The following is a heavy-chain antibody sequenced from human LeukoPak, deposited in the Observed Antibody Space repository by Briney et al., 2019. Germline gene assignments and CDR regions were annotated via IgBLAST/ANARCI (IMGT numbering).Heavy chain of an antibody. CDR3: AKWTVTTPGRY. V-gene: IGHV3-23*01. J-gene: IGHJ4*02. CDR2: ISGSGGST. D-gene: IGHD4-17*01. Sequence: GGSLRLSCVGSGLSFSSYWMSWFRQAPGKGLEWVSAISGSGGSTYYADSVKGRFTISRDNSKNTLYLQMNSLRAEDTAVYYCAKWTVTTPGRYWGQGTLVTVSS. CDR1: GLSFSSYW.